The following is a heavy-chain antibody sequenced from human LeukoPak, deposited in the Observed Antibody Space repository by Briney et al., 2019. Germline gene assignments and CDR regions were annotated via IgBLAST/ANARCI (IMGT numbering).Heavy chain of an antibody. J-gene: IGHJ4*02. CDR1: GFTFSIYS. CDR3: AREREGIAAAGTKIDY. CDR2: ISSSSSYI. Sequence: GGSLRLPCAASGFTFSIYSMNWVRQAPGKGLEWVSSISSSSSYIYYADSVKGRFTISRDNAKNSLYLQMNSLRAEDTAVYYCAREREGIAAAGTKIDYWGQGTLVTVSS. D-gene: IGHD6-13*01. V-gene: IGHV3-21*01.